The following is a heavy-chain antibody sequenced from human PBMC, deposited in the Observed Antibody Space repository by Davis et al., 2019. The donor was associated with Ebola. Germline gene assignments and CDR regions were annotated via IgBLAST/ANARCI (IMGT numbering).Heavy chain of an antibody. J-gene: IGHJ4*02. CDR1: GYSFTTYW. CDR2: IYPGDSDA. D-gene: IGHD5-24*01. V-gene: IGHV5-51*01. CDR3: ARRSDGYTDY. Sequence: GESLKISCKASGYSFTTYWIGWVRQMPGKGLEWMGIIYPGDSDARYSPSFQGQVTLSVDKSVTTAYLQWSSLKASDTAMYYCARRSDGYTDYWGQGTLVIVSS.